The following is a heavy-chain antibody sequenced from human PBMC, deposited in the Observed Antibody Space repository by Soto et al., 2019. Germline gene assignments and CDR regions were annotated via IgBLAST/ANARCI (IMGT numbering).Heavy chain of an antibody. CDR3: ARMGDVPYYYSGLDV. CDR2: ISGYNANT. Sequence: QVQLVQSGAEVKKPGASVKVSCKASGYSFTRYGISWVRQAPGQGLEWMGWISGYNANTNYPENLQGRVTMTTDTSTSTAYVEVRNLISDDTAVYYCARMGDVPYYYSGLDVWGQGTTVTVSS. J-gene: IGHJ6*02. V-gene: IGHV1-18*01. D-gene: IGHD3-16*01. CDR1: GYSFTRYG.